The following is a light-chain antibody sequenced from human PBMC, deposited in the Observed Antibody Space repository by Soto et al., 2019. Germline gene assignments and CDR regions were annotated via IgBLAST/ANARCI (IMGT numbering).Light chain of an antibody. CDR3: QQYTNTNNPWM. CDR1: QGISNY. V-gene: IGKV1-27*01. CDR2: TAS. J-gene: IGKJ1*01. Sequence: DIQMTQSPSSLSASVGDRVTITCRASQGISNYLAWYQQKPGNVPKFLIYTASTFQSGVPSRFSGSGSGTNFNLTISSLQPEDVATYYCQQYTNTNNPWMFGQGTKVEI.